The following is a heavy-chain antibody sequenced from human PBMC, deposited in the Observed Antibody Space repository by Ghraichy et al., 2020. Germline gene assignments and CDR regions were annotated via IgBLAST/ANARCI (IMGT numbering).Heavy chain of an antibody. D-gene: IGHD6-13*01. CDR3: AISPGYSSSWYRRSTTPTNFDC. CDR2: MNPNSGNT. Sequence: ASVKVSCKASGYTFTSYDINWVRQATGQGLEWMGWMNPNSGNTGYAQKFQGRVTMTRNTSISTAYMELSSLRSEDTAVYYCAISPGYSSSWYRRSTTPTNFDCWGQGTLVTVSS. V-gene: IGHV1-8*01. CDR1: GYTFTSYD. J-gene: IGHJ4*02.